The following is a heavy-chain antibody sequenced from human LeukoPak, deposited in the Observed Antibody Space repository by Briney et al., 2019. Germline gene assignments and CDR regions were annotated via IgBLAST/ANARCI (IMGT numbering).Heavy chain of an antibody. CDR1: GFTFSSYA. V-gene: IGHV3-23*01. CDR3: AKDPNRCSGGSCYYLYYYGMDV. CDR2: ITDSGTGT. D-gene: IGHD2-15*01. J-gene: IGHJ6*02. Sequence: GGSLRLSCAASGFTFSSYALSWVRQAPGKGLEWVSGITDSGTGTYYADSVKGRFTISRDNSKNTLYLQMNSLRAEDTALYYCAKDPNRCSGGSCYYLYYYGMDVWGQGTTVTVSS.